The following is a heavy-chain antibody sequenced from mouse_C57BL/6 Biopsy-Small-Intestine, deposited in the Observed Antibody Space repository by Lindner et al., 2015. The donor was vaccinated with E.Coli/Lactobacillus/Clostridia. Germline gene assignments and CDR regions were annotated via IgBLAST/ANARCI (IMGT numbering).Heavy chain of an antibody. Sequence: VQLQESGAELMKPGASVKLSCKASGYTFTGYWIEWVKQRPGHGLEWIGEIFPGSDSTNYNEKFKGKATFTADTSSNTAYMQLSSLTTADSAIYYCAGPLFDYWGQGTTLTVSS. CDR3: AGPLFDY. CDR2: IFPGSDST. V-gene: IGHV1-9*01. CDR1: GYTFTGYW. J-gene: IGHJ2*01.